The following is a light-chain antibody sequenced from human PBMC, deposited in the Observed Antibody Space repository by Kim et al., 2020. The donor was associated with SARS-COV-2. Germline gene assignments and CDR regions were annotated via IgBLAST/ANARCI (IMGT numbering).Light chain of an antibody. CDR1: KLGNKY. Sequence: SYELTQPPSVSVSPGQTAIITCSGDKLGNKYACWYQQKPGQSPVLVIYQDHKRPSGIPERFSGSNSGNTATLTISGTQAMDEADYYCQAWDSSTVVFGGGTQLTVL. CDR3: QAWDSSTVV. J-gene: IGLJ3*02. V-gene: IGLV3-1*01. CDR2: QDH.